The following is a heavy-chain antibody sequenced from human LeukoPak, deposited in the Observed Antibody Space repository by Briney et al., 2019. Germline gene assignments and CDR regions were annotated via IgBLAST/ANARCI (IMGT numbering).Heavy chain of an antibody. V-gene: IGHV4-4*02. CDR3: ASGGGQYVPAAIEWFDP. CDR2: IYHTGST. CDR1: GGSISSRNW. D-gene: IGHD2-2*01. Sequence: SETLSLTCAVSGGSISSRNWWSWVRQPPGKGLEWIGEIYHTGSTNYNPSLKSRVTISLDKSKNHFSLKLTSVTAADTAVYYCASGGGQYVPAAIEWFDPWGQGTLVTVSS. J-gene: IGHJ5*02.